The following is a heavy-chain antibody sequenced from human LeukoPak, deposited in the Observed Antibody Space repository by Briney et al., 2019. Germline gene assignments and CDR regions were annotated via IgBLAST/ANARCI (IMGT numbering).Heavy chain of an antibody. J-gene: IGHJ5*02. CDR3: ARGAGAVVISWFDP. D-gene: IGHD3-22*01. Sequence: SVKVSCKASGGTFSSYAISWVRQAPGQGLEWMGGIIPIFGTANYAQKFQGRVTITADESTSTAYMELSSLRSEDTAVYYRARGAGAVVISWFDPWGQGTLVTVSS. CDR1: GGTFSSYA. V-gene: IGHV1-69*01. CDR2: IIPIFGTA.